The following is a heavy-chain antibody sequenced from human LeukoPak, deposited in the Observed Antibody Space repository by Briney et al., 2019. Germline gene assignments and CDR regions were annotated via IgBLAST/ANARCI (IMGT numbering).Heavy chain of an antibody. CDR2: IYPGDSDT. D-gene: IGHD6-13*01. CDR3: ARLVTYSSSWNSYYYYYGMDV. V-gene: IGHV5-51*01. CDR1: GYSFTSYW. J-gene: IGHJ6*04. Sequence: GESLKISCKGSGYSFTSYWIGWVRQMPGKGLGWMGIIYPGDSDTRYSPSLQGQVTISADKSISTAYLQWSSLKASDTAMYYCARLVTYSSSWNSYYYYYGMDVWGKGTTVTVSS.